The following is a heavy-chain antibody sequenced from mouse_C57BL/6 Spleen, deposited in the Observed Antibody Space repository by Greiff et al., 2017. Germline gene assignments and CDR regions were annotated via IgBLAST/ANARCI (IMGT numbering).Heavy chain of an antibody. CDR3: ASNSNYGYFDV. CDR2: ISSGSSTI. D-gene: IGHD2-5*01. J-gene: IGHJ1*03. Sequence: EVQLVESGGGLVKPGGSLKLSCAASGFTFSDYGMHWVRQAPEKGLEWVAYISSGSSTIYYADTVKGRFTISRDNAKNTLFLQMTSLRSEDTAMYYCASNSNYGYFDVWGTGTTVTVSS. CDR1: GFTFSDYG. V-gene: IGHV5-17*01.